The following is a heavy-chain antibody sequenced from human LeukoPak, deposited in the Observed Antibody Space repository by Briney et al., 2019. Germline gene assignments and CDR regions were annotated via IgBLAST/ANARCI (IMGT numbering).Heavy chain of an antibody. CDR2: ITGDGTTT. CDR1: GLTFSNYG. V-gene: IGHV3-23*01. J-gene: IGHJ4*02. CDR3: AKMQGYFDY. Sequence: GGSLRLSCEASGLTFSNYGMSWVRQAPGKGLQWVSAITGDGTTTFYADSVKGWFTISRDNSKNMLYLQMSSLRAEDTAIYYCAKMQGYFDYWGQGTLVPVSS.